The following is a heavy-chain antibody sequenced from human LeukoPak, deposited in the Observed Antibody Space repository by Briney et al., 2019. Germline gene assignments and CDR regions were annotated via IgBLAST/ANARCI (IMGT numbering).Heavy chain of an antibody. CDR3: AKDRTGYSYGSAFDY. J-gene: IGHJ4*02. CDR2: ISWNSGSI. CDR1: GFTFDDYA. V-gene: IGHV3-9*01. D-gene: IGHD5-18*01. Sequence: GGSLRLSCAASGFTFDDYAMHWVRPAPGKGLEWVSGISWNSGSIGYADSVKGRFTISRDNAKNSLYLQMNSLRAEDTALYYCAKDRTGYSYGSAFDYWGQGTLVTVSS.